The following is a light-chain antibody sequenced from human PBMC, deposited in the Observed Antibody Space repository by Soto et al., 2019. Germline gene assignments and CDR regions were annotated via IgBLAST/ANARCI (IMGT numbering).Light chain of an antibody. CDR2: SGS. Sequence: DIVMTPSPLSLPVTPGEPASISCRSSQSLLHSNVYNYLDGYLQKLVQSPQLLIYSGSNRASGVPDRFSGCGSGPDFTLKLSRVDDDDVGVYYGLQSLQRPLIFGGGT. CDR3: LQSLQRPLI. J-gene: IGKJ4*01. CDR1: QSLLHSNVYNY. V-gene: IGKV2-28*01.